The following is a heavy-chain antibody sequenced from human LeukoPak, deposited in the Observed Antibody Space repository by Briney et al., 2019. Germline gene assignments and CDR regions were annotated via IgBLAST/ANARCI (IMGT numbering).Heavy chain of an antibody. CDR1: GGTFISYA. Sequence: ASVTVSFKASGGTFISYAISWVRQAPGQGLEWMGGIIPIFGTANYAQKFQGRVTITTDESTSTAYMELSSLRSEDTAVYYCATALRAPIVGATMGGEYYFDYWGQGTLVTVSS. J-gene: IGHJ4*02. D-gene: IGHD1-26*01. CDR3: ATALRAPIVGATMGGEYYFDY. V-gene: IGHV1-69*05. CDR2: IIPIFGTA.